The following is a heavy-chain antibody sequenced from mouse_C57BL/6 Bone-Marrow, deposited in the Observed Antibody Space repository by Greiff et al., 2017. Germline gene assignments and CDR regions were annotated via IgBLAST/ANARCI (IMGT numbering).Heavy chain of an antibody. CDR2: IDPANGNT. V-gene: IGHV14-3*01. D-gene: IGHD1-1*01. Sequence: VQLQQSVAELVRPGASVKLSCTASGFNIKNTYMHWVKQRPEQGLEWIGRIDPANGNTKYAPKFQGKATITADTSSNTAYLQLSSLTSEDTAIYYVARDYYGSSYWFAYWGQGTLVTVSA. CDR3: ARDYYGSSYWFAY. J-gene: IGHJ3*01. CDR1: GFNIKNTY.